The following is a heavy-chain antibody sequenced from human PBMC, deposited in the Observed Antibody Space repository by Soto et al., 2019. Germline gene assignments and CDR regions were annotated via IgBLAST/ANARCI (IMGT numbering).Heavy chain of an antibody. CDR1: GFTFSDYY. CDR2: ISGSGNTI. Sequence: QVQLVESGGGLVKTSGSLRIACAASGFTFSDYYMSWVRQAPGKGLEWVSYISGSGNTIYYADSVKGRFTISRDNAKNSVYLQMNSLRAEDTALYFCAKMSSENYYDPVFSWGQGTLVTVSS. CDR3: AKMSSENYYDPVFS. D-gene: IGHD3-22*01. V-gene: IGHV3-11*01. J-gene: IGHJ4*02.